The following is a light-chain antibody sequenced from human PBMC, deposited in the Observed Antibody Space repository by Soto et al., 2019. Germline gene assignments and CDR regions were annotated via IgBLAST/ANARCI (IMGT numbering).Light chain of an antibody. CDR2: AAS. Sequence: DIQMTQSPSSLSASVGDRVSITCRASQSIGKFLNWYQQQPGKAPKILIYAASTLQSGVPSRFSGSGSGTDFTLTISCLQSEDFATYYCQQYYSYPWTFGQGTKVDI. J-gene: IGKJ1*01. CDR1: QSIGKF. CDR3: QQYYSYPWT. V-gene: IGKV1-39*01.